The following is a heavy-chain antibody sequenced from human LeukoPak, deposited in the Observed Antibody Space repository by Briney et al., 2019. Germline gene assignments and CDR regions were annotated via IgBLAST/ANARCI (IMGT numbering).Heavy chain of an antibody. V-gene: IGHV3-30*02. CDR2: IRSDGSET. CDR1: GFVFSKYG. D-gene: IGHD2-21*01. J-gene: IGHJ4*02. Sequence: GGSLRLSCAASGFVFSKYGMHWVRQAPGKGLEWVAFIRSDGSETYYADSVRGRFALSRDNSKTTLFLQMNSLRLEDTAVYYCARDRDWNKYFDYWGQGSLVTVSS. CDR3: ARDRDWNKYFDY.